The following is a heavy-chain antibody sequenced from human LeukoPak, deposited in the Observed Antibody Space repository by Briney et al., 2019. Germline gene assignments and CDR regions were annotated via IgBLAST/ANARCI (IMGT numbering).Heavy chain of an antibody. CDR2: INWSGGST. D-gene: IGHD6-13*01. V-gene: IGHV3-20*01. CDR3: ARDSSGWYYEGSFDI. Sequence: PGGSLRLSCAASGFTFGDYAMTWVRQAPGKGLEWVSGINWSGGSTGYADSVKGRFTVSRDNAKNSLYLQMNSLRAEDTALYHCARDSSGWYYEGSFDIWGQGTMVTVSS. J-gene: IGHJ3*02. CDR1: GFTFGDYA.